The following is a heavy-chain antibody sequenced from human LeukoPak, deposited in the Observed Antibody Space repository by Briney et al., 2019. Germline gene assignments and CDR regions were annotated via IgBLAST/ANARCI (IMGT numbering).Heavy chain of an antibody. CDR2: TYYRSQWYN. CDR1: GDSVSSNSVT. CDR3: ARALTRYFDY. J-gene: IGHJ4*02. V-gene: IGHV6-1*01. Sequence: SQTLSHTRVISGDSVSSNSVTWNWIRQSPSRGLEWLGRTYYRSQWYNEYAPSVKGRIAFNPDTSKNQFSLQLNSVTPEDTAVYYCARALTRYFDYWGQGNLFCDSS.